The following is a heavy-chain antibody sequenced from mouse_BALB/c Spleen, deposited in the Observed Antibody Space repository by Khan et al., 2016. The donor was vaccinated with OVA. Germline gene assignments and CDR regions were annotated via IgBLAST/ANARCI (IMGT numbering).Heavy chain of an antibody. CDR2: ITYSGNI. CDR1: GDSITSGF. J-gene: IGHJ4*01. V-gene: IGHV3-8*02. Sequence: EVELVESGPSLVKPSQTLSLSCSVTGDSITSGFWNWIRKFPGNKFEYLGYITYSGNIYYNPSLKSRISITRDTSKSQYYLQLNSVTTEDTATDYCARSYGSWAMDYWGRGTSVTVSS. CDR3: ARSYGSWAMDY. D-gene: IGHD1-1*01.